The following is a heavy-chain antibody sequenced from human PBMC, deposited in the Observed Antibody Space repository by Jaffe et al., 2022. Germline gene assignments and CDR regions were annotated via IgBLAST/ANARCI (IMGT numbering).Heavy chain of an antibody. Sequence: QVQLVESGGGVVQPGGSLRLSCAASGFTFSSYGMHWVRQAPGKGLEWVAFIRYDGSNKYYADSVKGRFTISRDNSKNTLYLQMNSLRAEDTAVYYCAKDISWPAAMPAVYYYYYMDVWGKGTTVTVSS. CDR1: GFTFSSYG. D-gene: IGHD2-2*01. J-gene: IGHJ6*03. CDR2: IRYDGSNK. CDR3: AKDISWPAAMPAVYYYYYMDV. V-gene: IGHV3-30*02.